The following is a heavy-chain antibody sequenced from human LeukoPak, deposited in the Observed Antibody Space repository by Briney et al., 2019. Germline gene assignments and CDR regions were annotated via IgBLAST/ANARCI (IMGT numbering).Heavy chain of an antibody. CDR2: IYHTGST. V-gene: IGHV4-34*01. J-gene: IGHJ6*03. CDR1: GGSFSGYY. D-gene: IGHD3-3*01. CDR3: ARERTDFWSGYLYYYYYYYMDV. Sequence: PSETLSLTCAVYGGSFSGYYWSWVRQPPGKGREWSGHIYHTGSTHYNPSLKSRVTISVDTSKNQFSLKLSSVTAADTAVYYCARERTDFWSGYLYYYYYYYMDVWRKGTTVTVCS.